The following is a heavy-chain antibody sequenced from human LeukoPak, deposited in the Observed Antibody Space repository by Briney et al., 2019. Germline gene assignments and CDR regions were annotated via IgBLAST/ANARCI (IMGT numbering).Heavy chain of an antibody. J-gene: IGHJ4*02. D-gene: IGHD3-9*01. Sequence: ASVKVSCKASGYTFTSYDIHWVRQATGQGLEWMGWMNPNSGNTGYAQKFQGRVTMTRNTSISTAYMELSSLRSEDTAVYYCARYYDILTGLSRDYWGQGTLVTVSS. V-gene: IGHV1-8*01. CDR3: ARYYDILTGLSRDY. CDR2: MNPNSGNT. CDR1: GYTFTSYD.